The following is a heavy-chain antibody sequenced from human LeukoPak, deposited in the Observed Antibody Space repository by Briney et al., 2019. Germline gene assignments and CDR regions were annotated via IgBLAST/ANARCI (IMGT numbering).Heavy chain of an antibody. Sequence: GGSLRLSCAASGFTFSSYSMNWVRQAPGKGPEWVSYISSSSSTIYYADSVQGRFTISRDNAKNSLYLQMNSLRAEDTAVYYCARPVHYYGSGSSLNWFDPWGQGTLVTVSS. D-gene: IGHD3-10*01. J-gene: IGHJ5*02. V-gene: IGHV3-48*01. CDR3: ARPVHYYGSGSSLNWFDP. CDR2: ISSSSSTI. CDR1: GFTFSSYS.